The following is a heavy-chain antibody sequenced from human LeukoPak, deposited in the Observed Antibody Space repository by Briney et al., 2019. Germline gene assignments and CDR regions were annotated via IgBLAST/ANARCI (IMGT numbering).Heavy chain of an antibody. CDR1: GFTLSSYT. Sequence: GGSLRLSCAASGFTLSSYTMNWVRQAPGKGLEWVSSISGTSSYIYCADPVKGRFTISRDNAKNSLYLQMDSLRAEDTAVYYCARDKSWGAPYYFDYWGQGTLVTVSS. V-gene: IGHV3-21*01. CDR2: ISGTSSYI. D-gene: IGHD3-16*01. J-gene: IGHJ4*02. CDR3: ARDKSWGAPYYFDY.